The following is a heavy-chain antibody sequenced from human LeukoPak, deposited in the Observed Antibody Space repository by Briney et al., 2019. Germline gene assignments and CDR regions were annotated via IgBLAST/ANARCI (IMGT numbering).Heavy chain of an antibody. Sequence: ASVKVSCKASGGTFSSYAISWVRQAPGQGLEWMGGIIPIFGTANYAQKFQGRVTITADKSTSTAYMELSSVTAADTAVYYCARGYCSGGSCYSYYYYNYMDVWGKGTTVTVSS. CDR1: GGTFSSYA. CDR3: ARGYCSGGSCYSYYYYNYMDV. D-gene: IGHD2-15*01. J-gene: IGHJ6*03. CDR2: IIPIFGTA. V-gene: IGHV1-69*06.